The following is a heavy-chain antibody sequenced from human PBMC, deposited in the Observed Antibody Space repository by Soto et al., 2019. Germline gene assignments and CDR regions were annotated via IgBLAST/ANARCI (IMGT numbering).Heavy chain of an antibody. CDR3: ARVSSVPSDIVVVPAAFYYYGMDV. Sequence: GASVKVSCKASGGTFSSYAISWVRQAPGQGLEWMGGIIPIFGTANYAQKFQGRVTITADESTSTAYMELSSLRSEDTAVYYCARVSSVPSDIVVVPAAFYYYGMDVWGQGTTVTVSS. D-gene: IGHD2-2*01. CDR1: GGTFSSYA. V-gene: IGHV1-69*13. CDR2: IIPIFGTA. J-gene: IGHJ6*02.